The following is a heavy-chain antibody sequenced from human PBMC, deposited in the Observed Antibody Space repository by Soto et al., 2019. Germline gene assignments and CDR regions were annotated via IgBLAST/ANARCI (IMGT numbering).Heavy chain of an antibody. Sequence: SETLSLTCTVSGGSISSYYWSWIRQPPGKGLEWIGYIYYSGSTNYNPSLKSRVTISVDTSKNQFSLKLSSVTAADTAVYYCGRVLRYFASLSIDYGGQGPLVNVS. J-gene: IGHJ4*02. CDR2: IYYSGST. CDR1: GGSISSYY. D-gene: IGHD3-9*01. V-gene: IGHV4-59*01. CDR3: GRVLRYFASLSIDY.